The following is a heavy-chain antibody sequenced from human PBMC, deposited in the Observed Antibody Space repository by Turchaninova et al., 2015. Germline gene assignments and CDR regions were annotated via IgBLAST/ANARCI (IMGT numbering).Heavy chain of an antibody. D-gene: IGHD2-8*02. Sequence: VRQAPGKGLVWVSLIDTDGSRTIYADSVRGRFTISRDNAMNTLYLQINSLRAEDAAMYVCVRESCTVDSVYFDWGQGTRVTVTS. CDR3: VRESCTVDSVYFD. CDR2: IDTDGSRT. V-gene: IGHV3-74*01. J-gene: IGHJ4*02.